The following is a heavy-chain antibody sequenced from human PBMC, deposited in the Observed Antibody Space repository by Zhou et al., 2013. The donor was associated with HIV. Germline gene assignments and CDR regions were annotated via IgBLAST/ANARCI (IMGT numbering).Heavy chain of an antibody. D-gene: IGHD5-12*01. CDR1: GGTFSRHA. J-gene: IGHJ4*02. Sequence: QVRLVQSGAEVRKPGSSVKVSCKASGGTFSRHAFSWVRQTRGQGLEWMGGIIPIGDTANYAQKFQGRVRITTDEFTMTAYMELTSLRSQDTAVYYCATGSAGPIVSTIFDSWGQGTLVTVSS. V-gene: IGHV1-69*05. CDR3: ATGSAGPIVSTIFDS. CDR2: IIPIGDTA.